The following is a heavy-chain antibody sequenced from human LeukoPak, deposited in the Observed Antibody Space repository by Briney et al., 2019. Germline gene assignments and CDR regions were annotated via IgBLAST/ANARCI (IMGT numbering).Heavy chain of an antibody. V-gene: IGHV3-48*01. Sequence: GGSLRLSCAASGFTFSRYSMNWVRQAPGKGLEWVSYISSSNNTIDYADSVKGRFSISRDNAKNSLYLQMKSLRAEDTAVYYCAKDRGSSGWYYFDYWGQGTLVTVSS. D-gene: IGHD6-19*01. CDR1: GFTFSRYS. CDR3: AKDRGSSGWYYFDY. J-gene: IGHJ4*02. CDR2: ISSSNNTI.